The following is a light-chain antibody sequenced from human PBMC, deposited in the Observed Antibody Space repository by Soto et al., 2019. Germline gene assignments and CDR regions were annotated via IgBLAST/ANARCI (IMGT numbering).Light chain of an antibody. CDR1: SCHVGGYNY. Sequence: QAVLTQPASLSGSPLQWFTISCSGTSCHVGGYNYVSLYQHHPGKAPKLMIYYVSNRPSGVSNRFSGSKSGNTVYLTISGLQAEDEADYYCSSYTSSRLFGTGTKVTVL. CDR2: YVS. V-gene: IGLV2-14*03. J-gene: IGLJ1*01. CDR3: SSYTSSRL.